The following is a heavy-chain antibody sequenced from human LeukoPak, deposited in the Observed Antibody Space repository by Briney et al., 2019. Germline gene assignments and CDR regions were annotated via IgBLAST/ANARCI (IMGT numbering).Heavy chain of an antibody. CDR1: GVSISSYY. D-gene: IGHD1-1*01. CDR2: IYYSGST. Sequence: PSETLSLTCTVSGVSISSYYWSWIRQPPGKGLEWIGYIYYSGSTNYNPSLKSRVTISVDTSKNQFSLKLSSVTAADTAVYYCARVVANGYYYYYGMDVWGQGTTVNVSS. CDR3: ARVVANGYYYYYGMDV. V-gene: IGHV4-59*01. J-gene: IGHJ6*02.